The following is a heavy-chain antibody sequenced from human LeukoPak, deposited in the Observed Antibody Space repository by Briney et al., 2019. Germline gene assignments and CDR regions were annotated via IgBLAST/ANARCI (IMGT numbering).Heavy chain of an antibody. D-gene: IGHD1-26*01. CDR1: GFTFSSYA. CDR2: ISYDGSNK. J-gene: IGHJ4*02. V-gene: IGHV3-30*04. CDR3: AKGGSYFDY. Sequence: GGSLRLSCAASGFTFSSYAMHWVRQAPGKGLEWVAVISYDGSNKYYADSVKGRFTISRDNSKNTLYLQMNSLRAEGTAVYYCAKGGSYFDYWGQGTLVTVSP.